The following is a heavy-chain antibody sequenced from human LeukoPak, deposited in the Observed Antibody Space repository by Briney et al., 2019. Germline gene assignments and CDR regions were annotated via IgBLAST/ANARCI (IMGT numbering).Heavy chain of an antibody. CDR3: ARDGRTTVTTKGLPQTYYYYYGMDV. Sequence: SQTLSLTCTVSGGSISSGSYYWSWIRQPAGKGLEWIGRIYTSGSTNYNPSLKSRVTISVDTSKNQFSLKLSSVTAADTAVYYCARDGRTTVTTKGLPQTYYYYYGMDVWGQGTTVTVSS. CDR2: IYTSGST. CDR1: GGSISSGSYY. V-gene: IGHV4-61*02. J-gene: IGHJ6*02. D-gene: IGHD4-17*01.